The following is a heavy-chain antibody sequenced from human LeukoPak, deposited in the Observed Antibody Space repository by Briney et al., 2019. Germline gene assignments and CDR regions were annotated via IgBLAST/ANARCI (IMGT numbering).Heavy chain of an antibody. CDR1: GFTFSSYW. Sequence: GSLRLSCATFGFTFSSYWMHWVRQTPREGLVWVSRINGDRSTTSYADSVKGRFTISRDNAKNTLYLQMNSLRVEDTAVYYCARSRSSGFDSWGQGTLVTVSS. CDR2: INGDRSTT. CDR3: ARSRSSGFDS. J-gene: IGHJ4*02. D-gene: IGHD1-26*01. V-gene: IGHV3-74*01.